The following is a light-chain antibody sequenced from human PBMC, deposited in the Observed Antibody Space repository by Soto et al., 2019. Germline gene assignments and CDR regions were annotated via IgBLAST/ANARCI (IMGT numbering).Light chain of an antibody. CDR1: QGISGY. CDR2: HAS. Sequence: DIQLTQSPSSVSASVGDRVTITCRASQGISGYLAWYQQKPGTAPKVLIYHASNLQSGVPSRFSGSGSGTHFTLTITGLQPADFATYYCQQNFSIPITFGQGTRLEIK. CDR3: QQNFSIPIT. V-gene: IGKV1-12*01. J-gene: IGKJ5*01.